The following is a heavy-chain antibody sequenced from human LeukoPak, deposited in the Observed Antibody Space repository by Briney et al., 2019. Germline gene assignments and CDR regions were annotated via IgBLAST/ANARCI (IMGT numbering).Heavy chain of an antibody. Sequence: PRGSLRLSCAASGLTFSSYEMNWVRQAPGKGLEWVSYISSSGSTIYYADSVKGRFTISRDNAKNSLYLQMNSLRAEDTAVYYCARDQSSRARGAFDIWGQGTMVTVSS. CDR1: GLTFSSYE. J-gene: IGHJ3*02. D-gene: IGHD3-10*01. V-gene: IGHV3-48*03. CDR2: ISSSGSTI. CDR3: ARDQSSRARGAFDI.